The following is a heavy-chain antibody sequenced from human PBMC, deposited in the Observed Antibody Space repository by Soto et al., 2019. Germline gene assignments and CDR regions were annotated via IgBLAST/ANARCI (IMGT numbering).Heavy chain of an antibody. CDR2: IYYSGST. CDR1: GGSISSGGYY. J-gene: IGHJ4*02. Sequence: SETLSLTCTVSGGSISSGGYYWSWIRQHPGKGLEWIGYIYYSGSTYYNPSLKSRVTISVDTSKNQFSLKLSSVTAADTAVYYCAKSEYSGPSPFDYWGQGTLVTVSS. V-gene: IGHV4-31*03. CDR3: AKSEYSGPSPFDY. D-gene: IGHD5-12*01.